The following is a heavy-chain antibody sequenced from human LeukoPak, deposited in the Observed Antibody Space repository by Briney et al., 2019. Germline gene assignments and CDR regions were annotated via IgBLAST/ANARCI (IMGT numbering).Heavy chain of an antibody. J-gene: IGHJ4*02. CDR1: GGSISSSTYY. CDR2: IYYSGST. V-gene: IGHV4-39*07. D-gene: IGHD3-9*01. Sequence: SETLSLTCTVSGGSISSSTYYWGWIRQPPGKGLEWIGSIYYSGSTYYNPSLKSRVTISVDTSKNQFSLKLSSVTAADTAVYYCARVPRYFDWLPIDYWGQGTLVTVSS. CDR3: ARVPRYFDWLPIDY.